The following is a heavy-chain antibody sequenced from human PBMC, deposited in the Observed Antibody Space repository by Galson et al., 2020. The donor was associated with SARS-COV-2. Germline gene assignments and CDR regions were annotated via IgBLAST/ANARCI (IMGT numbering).Heavy chain of an antibody. J-gene: IGHJ4*02. D-gene: IGHD5-12*01. Sequence: ASVKVSCKASGYTFTSYGISWVRQAPGQGLEWMGWISAYNGNTNYAQKLQGRVTMTTDTSTSTSYMELRSLRSDDTAVYYCARLVFLTRHIVATGTFDYWGQGTLVTVSS. CDR2: ISAYNGNT. V-gene: IGHV1-18*01. CDR3: ARLVFLTRHIVATGTFDY. CDR1: GYTFTSYG.